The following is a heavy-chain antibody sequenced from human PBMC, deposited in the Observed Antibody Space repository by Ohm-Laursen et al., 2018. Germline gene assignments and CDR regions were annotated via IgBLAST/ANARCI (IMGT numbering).Heavy chain of an antibody. Sequence: GTLSLTCTVSGASISSNTYYWGWIRQPPGKGLEWIGTIYYSGTTYYNPSLKSRVTMSVETSKSQFSLKLSSVTAADTAVYYCASGLRLRYYYYGMDVWGQGTTVTVSS. D-gene: IGHD4-17*01. V-gene: IGHV4-39*01. CDR1: GASISSNTYY. CDR2: IYYSGTT. J-gene: IGHJ6*02. CDR3: ASGLRLRYYYYGMDV.